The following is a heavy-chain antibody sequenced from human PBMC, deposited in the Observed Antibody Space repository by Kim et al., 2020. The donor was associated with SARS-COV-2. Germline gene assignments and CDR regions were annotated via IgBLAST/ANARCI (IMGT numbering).Heavy chain of an antibody. V-gene: IGHV4-59*01. CDR3: AREVFSYGGPDI. D-gene: IGHD4-17*01. J-gene: IGHJ3*02. Sequence: NYKPSLKSRVTISVDTSKNQFSLKLSSVTAADTAVYYCAREVFSYGGPDIWGQGTMVTVSS.